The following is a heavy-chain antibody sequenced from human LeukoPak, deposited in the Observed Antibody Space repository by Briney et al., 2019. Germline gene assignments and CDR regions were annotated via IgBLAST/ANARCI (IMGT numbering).Heavy chain of an antibody. J-gene: IGHJ4*02. CDR3: ARTSQWLVRPKDFDY. V-gene: IGHV1-18*01. D-gene: IGHD6-19*01. CDR1: GYTFTSYG. Sequence: ASVKVSCKASGYTFTSYGISWVRQAPGQGLEWMGWISAYNGNTNYAQKLQGRATMTTDTSTSTAYMELRSLRSDDTAVYYCARTSQWLVRPKDFDYWGQGTLVTVSS. CDR2: ISAYNGNT.